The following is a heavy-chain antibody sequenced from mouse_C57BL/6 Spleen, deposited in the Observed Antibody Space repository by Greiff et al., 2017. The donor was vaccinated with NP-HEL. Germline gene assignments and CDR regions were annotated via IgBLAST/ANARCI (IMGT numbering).Heavy chain of an antibody. CDR3: ARDGDDVGFAY. CDR2: ISRGSSTI. V-gene: IGHV5-17*01. Sequence: VQLQESGGGLVKPGGSLKLSCAASGFTFSDYGMHWVRQAPEKGLEWVAYISRGSSTIYYADTVKGRFTISRDNAKNTLFLQMTSLRSEDTAMYYCARDGDDVGFAYWGQGTLVTVSA. J-gene: IGHJ3*01. D-gene: IGHD2-2*01. CDR1: GFTFSDYG.